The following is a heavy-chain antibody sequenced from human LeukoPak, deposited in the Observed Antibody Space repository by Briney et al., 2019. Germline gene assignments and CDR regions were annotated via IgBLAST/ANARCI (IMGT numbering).Heavy chain of an antibody. CDR1: GFSISSHW. J-gene: IGHJ4*02. V-gene: IGHV3-7*03. CDR3: ARDGFGTGSN. CDR2: IKADGSQQ. Sequence: PGGSLRLSCVASGFSISSHWMRWLRQAPGKGLEWVANIKADGSQQYYVDSVRGRFTITRDNAENSLYLQMNSLRAEDTAVYYCARDGFGTGSNWGQGTLVTVSS. D-gene: IGHD3-16*01.